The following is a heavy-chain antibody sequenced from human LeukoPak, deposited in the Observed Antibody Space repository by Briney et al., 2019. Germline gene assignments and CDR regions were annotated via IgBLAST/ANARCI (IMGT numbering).Heavy chain of an antibody. CDR2: IYYTGST. J-gene: IGHJ5*02. V-gene: IGHV4-39*01. D-gene: IGHD3-10*01. CDR3: ARHSGSGSLSRPFDP. Sequence: SETLSLTCSVSGGSVTSGGFYWGWLRQPPGKGPEWIATIYYTGSTYYNSSLQSRVTISIDTSKNQFSLRLTSVTATDTAVYHCARHSGSGSLSRPFDPWGQGTLVTVSS. CDR1: GGSVTSGGFY.